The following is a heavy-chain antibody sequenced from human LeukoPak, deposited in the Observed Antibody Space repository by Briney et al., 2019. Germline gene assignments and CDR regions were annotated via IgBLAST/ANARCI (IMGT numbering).Heavy chain of an antibody. CDR3: AKETSYSYGDY. CDR2: ISGSGGST. D-gene: IGHD5-18*01. Sequence: GGSLRLSCAVYRFTFSSYAMSWVRQAPGKGLEWVSAISGSGGSTYYADSVKGRFTISRDNSKNTLYLQMNSLRAEDTAVYYCAKETSYSYGDYWGQGALVTVSS. J-gene: IGHJ4*02. V-gene: IGHV3-23*01. CDR1: RFTFSSYA.